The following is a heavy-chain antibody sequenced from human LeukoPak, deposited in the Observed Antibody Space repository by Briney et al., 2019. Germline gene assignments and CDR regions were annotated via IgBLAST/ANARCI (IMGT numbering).Heavy chain of an antibody. CDR2: IKQDGGEK. D-gene: IGHD5-18*01. Sequence: GGSLRLSCAASGFTFSSYWMSWVRQAPGKGLEWVANIKQDGGEKYYVDSVKGRFTISKDNAKNSLYLQMNSLRAEDTAVYYCARDLQLWLRDGDYWGQGTLVTVSS. CDR1: GFTFSSYW. J-gene: IGHJ4*02. V-gene: IGHV3-7*01. CDR3: ARDLQLWLRDGDY.